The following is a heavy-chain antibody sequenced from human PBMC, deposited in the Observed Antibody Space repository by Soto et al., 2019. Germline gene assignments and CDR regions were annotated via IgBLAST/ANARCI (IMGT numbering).Heavy chain of an antibody. CDR3: ARLAVAGTFVSLSKKRRYGMDV. D-gene: IGHD6-19*01. V-gene: IGHV4-39*01. CDR2: IYYSGST. CDR1: GGSISSSSYY. Sequence: QLQLQESGPGLVKPSETLSLTCTVSGGSISSSSYYWGWIRQPPGKGLEWIGSIYYSGSTYYNPSLKSRVTISVDTSKNQFSLKLSSVTAADTAVYYCARLAVAGTFVSLSKKRRYGMDVWGQGTTVTVSS. J-gene: IGHJ6*02.